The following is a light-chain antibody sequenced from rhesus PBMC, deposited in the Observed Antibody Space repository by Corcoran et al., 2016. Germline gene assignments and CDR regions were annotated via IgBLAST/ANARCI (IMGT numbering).Light chain of an antibody. CDR3: QQYNRRPVT. J-gene: IGKJ3*01. Sequence: DIQMTQSPSSLSASVGDTVTITCRASQGVRSWLAWYQQKPGKAPKLLINSASSLQSGPSRFSGSGSGTNFTLTISNLQAEDFATYHCQQYNRRPVTFGPGTKLEIK. CDR1: QGVRSW. CDR2: SAS. V-gene: IGKV1-22*01.